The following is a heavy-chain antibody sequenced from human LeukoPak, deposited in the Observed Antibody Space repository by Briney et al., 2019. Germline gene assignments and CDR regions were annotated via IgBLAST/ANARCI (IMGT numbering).Heavy chain of an antibody. CDR1: GFTFSSYW. Sequence: GGSLRLSCAASGFTFSSYWMHWFRQAPGKGLVWVSRINTDGRTTGYADSVRGRFTVSRDNAKNTLYLQMNGLRAEDTAVYYCAKDLTWNTADYWGQGTLVTVSS. V-gene: IGHV3-74*01. D-gene: IGHD1/OR15-1a*01. J-gene: IGHJ4*02. CDR2: INTDGRTT. CDR3: AKDLTWNTADY.